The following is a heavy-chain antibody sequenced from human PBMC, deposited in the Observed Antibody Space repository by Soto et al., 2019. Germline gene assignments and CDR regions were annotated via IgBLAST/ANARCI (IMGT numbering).Heavy chain of an antibody. CDR1: GFTFSSYS. CDR3: ARVNVSTAPDP. CDR2: ISSSSSTI. Sequence: GGSLRLSCAASGFTFSSYSMNWVRQAPGKGLEWVSYISSSSSTIYYADSVKGRFTISRDNAKNSLYLQMNSLRAEDTAVYYCARVNVSTAPDPWGQGTLVTVSS. D-gene: IGHD5-18*01. V-gene: IGHV3-48*01. J-gene: IGHJ5*02.